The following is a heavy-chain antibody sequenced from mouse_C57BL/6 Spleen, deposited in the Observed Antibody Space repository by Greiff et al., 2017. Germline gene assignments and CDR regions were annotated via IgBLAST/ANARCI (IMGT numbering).Heavy chain of an antibody. D-gene: IGHD1-1*02. J-gene: IGHJ3*01. Sequence: QVQLKQSGAELARPGASVKMSCKASGYTFTSYTMHWVKQRPGQGLEWIGYINPSSGYTKYNQKFKDKATLTADKSSSTAYMQLSSLTSEDSAVYCCARCGGNAWFAYWGQGTLVTVSA. V-gene: IGHV1-4*01. CDR3: ARCGGNAWFAY. CDR2: INPSSGYT. CDR1: GYTFTSYT.